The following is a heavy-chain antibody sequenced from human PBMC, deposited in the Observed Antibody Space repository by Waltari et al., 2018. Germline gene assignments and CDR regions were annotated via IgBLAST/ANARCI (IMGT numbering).Heavy chain of an antibody. J-gene: IGHJ4*02. CDR2: IIPILGIP. CDR3: ARELANYVWGSYRSYFDY. CDR1: GGTFSSYT. V-gene: IGHV1-69*08. Sequence: QVQLVQSGAEVKKPGSSVKVSCKASGGTFSSYTISWVRQAPGQGLEWMGRIIPILGIPNYAQKFQGRVTITADKSTSTAYMELSSLRAEDTAVYYCARELANYVWGSYRSYFDYWGQGTLVTVSS. D-gene: IGHD3-16*02.